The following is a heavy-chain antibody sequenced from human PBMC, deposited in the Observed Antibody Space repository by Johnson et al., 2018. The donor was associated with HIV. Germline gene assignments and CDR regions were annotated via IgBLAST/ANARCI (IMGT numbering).Heavy chain of an antibody. J-gene: IGHJ3*01. CDR2: INWNGGST. D-gene: IGHD3-10*01. CDR3: ARDHNYYGSGSYSDAFDF. CDR1: GFTFDDYG. Sequence: EVQVVESGGGVVRPGGSLRLSCAASGFTFDDYGMSWVRQAPGKGLEWVSGINWNGGSTGYADSVKGRFTISRDNAKNSLYLQMNSLRAEDTALYYCARDHNYYGSGSYSDAFDFWGQGTMVTVSS. V-gene: IGHV3-20*04.